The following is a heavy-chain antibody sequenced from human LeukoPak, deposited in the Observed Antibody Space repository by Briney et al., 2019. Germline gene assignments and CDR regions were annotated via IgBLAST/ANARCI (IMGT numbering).Heavy chain of an antibody. D-gene: IGHD2-15*01. CDR1: GYTFTSYG. V-gene: IGHV1-18*01. J-gene: IGHJ4*02. Sequence: ASVKVSCKASGYTFTSYGISWVRQAPGQGLEWMGWISAYNGNTNYAQKLQGRVTMTTDTPTSTAYMELRSLRSDDTAVYYCARDDWLGYCSGGSCLVDYWGQGTLVTVSS. CDR2: ISAYNGNT. CDR3: ARDDWLGYCSGGSCLVDY.